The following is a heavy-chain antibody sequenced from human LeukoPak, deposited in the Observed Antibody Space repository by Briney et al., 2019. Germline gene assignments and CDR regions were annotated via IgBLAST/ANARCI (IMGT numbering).Heavy chain of an antibody. CDR3: AKAISGFLTGYSDY. Sequence: GSLRLSCAASGFTFAGYAMSWVRQAPGKGLEWVSGISGSGGSTFYADSVKGRFTISRDNSKNTLYLQMNSLRAEDTALYYCAKAISGFLTGYSDYWGQGTLVTVSS. V-gene: IGHV3-23*01. CDR2: ISGSGGST. J-gene: IGHJ4*02. D-gene: IGHD3-9*01. CDR1: GFTFAGYA.